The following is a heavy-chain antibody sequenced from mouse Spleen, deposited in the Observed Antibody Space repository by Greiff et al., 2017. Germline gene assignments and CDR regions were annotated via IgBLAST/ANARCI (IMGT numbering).Heavy chain of an antibody. Sequence: QVQLQQPGAELVMPGASVKMSCKASGYTFTDYWMHWVKQRPGQGLEWIGAIDTSDSYTSYNQKFKGKATLTVDESSSTAYMQLSSLTSEDSAVYYCARSDYYGSSYWFAYWGQGTLVTVSA. J-gene: IGHJ3*01. V-gene: IGHV1-69*01. D-gene: IGHD1-1*01. CDR3: ARSDYYGSSYWFAY. CDR1: GYTFTDYW. CDR2: IDTSDSYT.